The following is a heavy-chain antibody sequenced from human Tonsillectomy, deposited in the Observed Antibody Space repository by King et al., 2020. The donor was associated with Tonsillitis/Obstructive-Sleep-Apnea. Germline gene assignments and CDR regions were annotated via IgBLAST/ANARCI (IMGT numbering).Heavy chain of an antibody. Sequence: VQLVESGGGLVQPGGSLSLSCAASGFTFSSYTMNWVRQAPGKGLEWVSYIGSTSSTIYYADSVKGRFTISRDNAKNSLYLQMNSLRDEDTAVYYCASDGTTGYYYYYMDVWGKGTTVTVSS. CDR2: IGSTSSTI. J-gene: IGHJ6*03. D-gene: IGHD1-1*01. CDR3: ASDGTTGYYYYYMDV. CDR1: GFTFSSYT. V-gene: IGHV3-48*02.